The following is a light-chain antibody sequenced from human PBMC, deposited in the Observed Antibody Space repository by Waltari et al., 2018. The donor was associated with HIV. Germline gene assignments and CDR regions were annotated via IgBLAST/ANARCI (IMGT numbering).Light chain of an antibody. J-gene: IGKJ3*01. V-gene: IGKV1-5*03. CDR2: KAS. CDR1: QSISSW. CDR3: QQYNSYLLT. Sequence: DIQMTQSPSTLSASVGDRVTITCRASQSISSWLAWYQQKPGKVPKLLIYKASSLESGVPSRFSGSGSGTEFTLTISSLQPDDFATYYCQQYNSYLLTFGPGTKVDIK.